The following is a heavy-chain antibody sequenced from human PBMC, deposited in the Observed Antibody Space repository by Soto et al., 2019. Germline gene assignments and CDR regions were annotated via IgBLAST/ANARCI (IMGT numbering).Heavy chain of an antibody. CDR3: ARYSNYRNWLDP. D-gene: IGHD4-4*01. J-gene: IGHJ5*02. Sequence: NPSETLSLTCTASGGSISSSSYYWGWIRQPPGKGLEWIGSIYYSGSTYYNPSLKSRVTISVDTSKNQFSLKLSSVTAADTAVYYCARYSNYRNWLDPWGQGTLVTVSS. CDR1: GGSISSSSYY. V-gene: IGHV4-39*01. CDR2: IYYSGST.